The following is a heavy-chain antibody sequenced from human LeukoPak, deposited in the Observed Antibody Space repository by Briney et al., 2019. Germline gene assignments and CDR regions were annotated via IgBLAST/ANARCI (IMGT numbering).Heavy chain of an antibody. CDR1: VGSISIYY. Sequence: SHTLPLTCTVSVGSISIYYWSWTRQPPGKGLEWVGDIYYSGSTNYNTSLTSRVTISVDTSKNRFSLKLSSVTAADTVVYYCARGPRLKGLWWFDPWGQGTLVTVSS. CDR3: ARGPRLKGLWWFDP. V-gene: IGHV4-59*07. D-gene: IGHD5-18*01. J-gene: IGHJ5*02. CDR2: IYYSGST.